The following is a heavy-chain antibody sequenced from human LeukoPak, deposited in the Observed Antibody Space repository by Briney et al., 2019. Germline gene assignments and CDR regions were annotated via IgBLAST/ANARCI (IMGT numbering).Heavy chain of an antibody. J-gene: IGHJ4*02. CDR1: GFTFSTYN. D-gene: IGHD3-10*01. CDR3: ARDGGFGYYGSGRSGVDY. V-gene: IGHV3-21*01. CDR2: ITSSSSYI. Sequence: NPGGSLRLSCAASGFTFSTYNMNWVRQAPGKGLEWVSSITSSSSYIYYADSVKGRFTISRDNAKNSLYLQMNSLRAEDTAVYYCARDGGFGYYGSGRSGVDYWGQGTLVTVSS.